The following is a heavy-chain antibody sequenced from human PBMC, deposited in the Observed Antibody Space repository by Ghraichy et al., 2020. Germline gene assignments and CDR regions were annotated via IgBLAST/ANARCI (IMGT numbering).Heavy chain of an antibody. CDR2: INHSGST. J-gene: IGHJ6*02. D-gene: IGHD6-19*01. CDR1: GGSFSGYY. CDR3: ARSPKHSSGWYLRYYYGMDV. V-gene: IGHV4-34*01. Sequence: SETLSLTCAVYGGSFSGYYWSWIRQPPGKGLEWIGEINHSGSTNYNPSLKSRVTISVDTSKNQFSLKLSSVTAADTAVYYCARSPKHSSGWYLRYYYGMDVWGQGTTVTVS.